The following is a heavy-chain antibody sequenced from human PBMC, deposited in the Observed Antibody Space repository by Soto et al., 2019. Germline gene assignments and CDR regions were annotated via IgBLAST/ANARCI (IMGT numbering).Heavy chain of an antibody. CDR1: GASISSTRYY. Sequence: SETLSLTCTVSGASISSTRYYWGWIRQPPGQGLEWIGSIYYSGYAYYNPSLKSRVTISVDTSRDQFSLNLRSMTAADTAVYYCARSGSYGGGYFDYWGQGTLVTVSS. CDR2: IYYSGYA. V-gene: IGHV4-39*01. J-gene: IGHJ4*02. CDR3: ARSGSYGGGYFDY. D-gene: IGHD1-26*01.